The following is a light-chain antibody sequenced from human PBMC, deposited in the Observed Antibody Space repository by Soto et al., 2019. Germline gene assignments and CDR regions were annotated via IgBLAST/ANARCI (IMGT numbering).Light chain of an antibody. CDR1: QSISSW. CDR2: DAS. CDR3: QQTYRTPPYT. V-gene: IGKV1-5*01. J-gene: IGKJ2*01. Sequence: QMTHTRSTLSAPLGDGDTTTYRASQSISSWLAWYQQKPGKAPKLLXYDASSLESGVPPRFSGSGSGTDLTLTISSLQTEDFATYYCQQTYRTPPYTFGQGTNVDIK.